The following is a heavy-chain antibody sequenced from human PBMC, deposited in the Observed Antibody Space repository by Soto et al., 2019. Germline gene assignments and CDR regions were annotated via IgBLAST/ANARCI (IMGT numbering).Heavy chain of an antibody. CDR3: ARVGPRITIFGVVIFPPNYYYYGMDV. J-gene: IGHJ6*02. D-gene: IGHD3-3*01. CDR1: GGSMISYY. Sequence: SETLSLTCTVSGGSMISYYWSWIRQPPGRGLEWIGFIYYSGSTNYNPSLKSRVTISVDTSKNQFSLKLSSVTAADTAVYYCARVGPRITIFGVVIFPPNYYYYGMDVWGQGTTVTVSS. V-gene: IGHV4-59*01. CDR2: IYYSGST.